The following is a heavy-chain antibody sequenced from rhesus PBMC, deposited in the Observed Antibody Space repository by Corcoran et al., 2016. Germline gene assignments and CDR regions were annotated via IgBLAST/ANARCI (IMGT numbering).Heavy chain of an antibody. D-gene: IGHD1-38*01. CDR3: TRESWNDVSGFLDY. J-gene: IGHJ4*01. Sequence: EVQLVESGGGLVQPGGSLRLSCAASGFTFSTYDMSWVRQAPGKGLEWVSYISYTGENIYYTESVKGRFTISRDNAKKSLSLQMSSLRAEDTAVYYCTRESWNDVSGFLDYWGQGVLVTVSS. CDR2: ISYTGENI. V-gene: IGHV3-136*01. CDR1: GFTFSTYD.